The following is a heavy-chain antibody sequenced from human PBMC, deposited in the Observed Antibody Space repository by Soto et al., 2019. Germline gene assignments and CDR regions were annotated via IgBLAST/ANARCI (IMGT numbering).Heavy chain of an antibody. D-gene: IGHD6-13*01. V-gene: IGHV5-51*01. CDR3: ASHTNSWYYFDH. J-gene: IGHJ4*02. Sequence: PGESLKISCKAFRYSFTDYWIGWVRQMPWKGLEWMGFIYPGDSDTRYSPSFQGQVTISADKSISTAYLQWSSLKASDSAIYFCASHTNSWYYFDHWGQGTVVTVSS. CDR2: IYPGDSDT. CDR1: RYSFTDYW.